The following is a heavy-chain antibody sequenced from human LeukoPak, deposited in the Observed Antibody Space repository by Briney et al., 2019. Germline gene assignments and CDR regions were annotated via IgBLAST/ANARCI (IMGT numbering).Heavy chain of an antibody. V-gene: IGHV3-30-3*01. J-gene: IGHJ6*02. CDR2: ISYDGSNK. CDR3: AGQAGPPGTRNFYGMDV. CDR1: GFTFSSYA. Sequence: GRSLRLSCAASGFTFSSYAMHWVRQAPGKGLEWVAVISYDGSNKYYADSVKGRFTISRDNSKNTLYLQMNSLRAEDTAVYYCAGQAGPPGTRNFYGMDVWGQGTTVTVSS. D-gene: IGHD2-2*01.